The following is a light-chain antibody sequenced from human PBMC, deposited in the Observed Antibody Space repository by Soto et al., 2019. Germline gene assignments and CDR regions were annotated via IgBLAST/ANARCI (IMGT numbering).Light chain of an antibody. V-gene: IGKV3-15*01. J-gene: IGKJ5*01. CDR1: QSISSN. CDR2: GAS. Sequence: EIVLTQSPATLSLSPGEIATLSFSASQSISSNLAWYQQKPGQAPRLLTYGASTRATGIPARFSGSGSGTEFTLTISSLQSEDFAVYYCKQYKNWPPFTFGQGTRLEIK. CDR3: KQYKNWPPFT.